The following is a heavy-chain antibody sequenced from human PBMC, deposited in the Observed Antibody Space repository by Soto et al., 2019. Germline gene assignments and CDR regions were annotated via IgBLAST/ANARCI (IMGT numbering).Heavy chain of an antibody. D-gene: IGHD6-19*01. J-gene: IGHJ6*02. V-gene: IGHV3-33*01. CDR3: ARDGQSLAPYALDV. Sequence: QVQVVESGGGVVQPGRSLRLSCTASGFTFSGHAMHWVRQPPGKGLEWVAQIWYDGSNKYYAYSVKGRFTISRDNSKNTLEVQMDSLRVEDTAGYYCARDGQSLAPYALDVWGQGTSVTVSS. CDR1: GFTFSGHA. CDR2: IWYDGSNK.